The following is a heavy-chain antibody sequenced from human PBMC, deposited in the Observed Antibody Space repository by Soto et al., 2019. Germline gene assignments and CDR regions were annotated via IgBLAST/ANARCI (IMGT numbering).Heavy chain of an antibody. CDR2: ISYDGSNK. D-gene: IGHD3-3*02. Sequence: GGSLRLSCAASGFTFSSYAMHWVRQAPGKGLEWVAVISYDGSNKYYADSVKGRFTISRDNSKNTLYLQMNSLRAEDTAVYYCSAAPFGIRVWGQGTTVTVSS. V-gene: IGHV3-30-3*01. CDR1: GFTFSSYA. CDR3: SAAPFGIRV. J-gene: IGHJ6*02.